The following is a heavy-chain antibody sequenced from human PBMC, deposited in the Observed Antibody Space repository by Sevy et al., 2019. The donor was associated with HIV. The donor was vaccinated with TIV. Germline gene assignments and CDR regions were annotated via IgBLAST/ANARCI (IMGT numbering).Heavy chain of an antibody. CDR3: AGENAWGRGYS. Sequence: SETLSLTCTVSGGSITSLYWNWIRQPPGKGLEWIANIYYNGHINYNPSLKRRVTLSLDTSTNQFSLRLSSVTAADTAMYYCAGENAWGRGYSWGQGTLVTVSS. CDR1: GGSITSLY. V-gene: IGHV4-59*08. J-gene: IGHJ4*02. D-gene: IGHD1-26*01. CDR2: IYYNGHI.